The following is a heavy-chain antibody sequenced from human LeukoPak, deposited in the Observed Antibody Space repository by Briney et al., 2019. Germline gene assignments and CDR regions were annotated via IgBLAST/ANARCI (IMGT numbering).Heavy chain of an antibody. Sequence: PGVSVRLSCAASGFTLSCYAMSWVPHAPGKGLEWFSAISGSVGSTYYAHSVKGRFTIYRDNSKNTLYLQMNSLRDKETAVYYCAKDESEWEYYYGSGSYYGYWGQGTLVTVSS. CDR1: GFTLSCYA. V-gene: IGHV3-23*01. J-gene: IGHJ4*02. CDR2: ISGSVGST. CDR3: AKDESEWEYYYGSGSYYGY. D-gene: IGHD3-10*01.